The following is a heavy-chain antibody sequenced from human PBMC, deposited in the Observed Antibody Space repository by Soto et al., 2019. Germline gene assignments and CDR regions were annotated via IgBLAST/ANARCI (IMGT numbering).Heavy chain of an antibody. CDR3: ARSHSGSYYYSGMDV. V-gene: IGHV1-46*01. D-gene: IGHD3-10*01. CDR1: GYTFTSYY. J-gene: IGHJ6*04. Sequence: ASVKVSCKASGYTFTSYYMHWVRQAPGQGLEWMGIINPSGGSTSYAQKFQGRVTMTRDTSTSTVYMELSSLRSEDTGVYVCARSHSGSYYYSGMDVWGKGTRVTVSS. CDR2: INPSGGST.